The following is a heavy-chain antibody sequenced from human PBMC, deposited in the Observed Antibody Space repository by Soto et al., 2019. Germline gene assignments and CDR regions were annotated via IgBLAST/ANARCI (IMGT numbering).Heavy chain of an antibody. V-gene: IGHV4-59*11. J-gene: IGHJ6*02. CDR3: ARDGREASGIDV. CDR2: IYYRGNT. CDR1: GGSISSHY. D-gene: IGHD1-26*01. Sequence: QVQLEESGPGLVKPSETLSLTCTVSGGSISSHYWSWVRQAPGKGLEWIGCIYYRGNTFYNPSLTGRRTISVDTSNNQFSLKLDSVTPADTAVYYCARDGREASGIDVWGQGPAVTVSS.